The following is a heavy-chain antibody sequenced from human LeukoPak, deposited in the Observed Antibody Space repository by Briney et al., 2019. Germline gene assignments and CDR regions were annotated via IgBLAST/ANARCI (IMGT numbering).Heavy chain of an antibody. CDR1: GGSISSYY. CDR3: ARDRPNVDSTGYYSRHDAFDI. D-gene: IGHD3-22*01. CDR2: IYTSGST. V-gene: IGHV4-4*07. Sequence: SETLSLTCTVSGGSISSYYWSWIRQPAGKGLEWIGRIYTSGSTNYNPSLKSRVTMSVDTSKNQFSLKLSSVTAADTAVYYCARDRPNVDSTGYYSRHDAFDIWGQGTMVTVSS. J-gene: IGHJ3*02.